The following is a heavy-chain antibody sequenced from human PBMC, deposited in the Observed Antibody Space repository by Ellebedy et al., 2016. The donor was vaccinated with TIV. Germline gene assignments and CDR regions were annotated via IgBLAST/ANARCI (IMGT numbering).Heavy chain of an antibody. CDR2: IYPGDSDT. V-gene: IGHV5-51*01. J-gene: IGHJ3*02. D-gene: IGHD2-15*01. Sequence: GESLKISCKGSGYSFTSYWIGWVRQMPGKGLEWMGIIYPGDSDTRYSPSFQGQVTISADKSISTAYLQWSSLNASDTAMYYCASPQYCSGGSCYPPSAFDIWGQGTMVTVSS. CDR1: GYSFTSYW. CDR3: ASPQYCSGGSCYPPSAFDI.